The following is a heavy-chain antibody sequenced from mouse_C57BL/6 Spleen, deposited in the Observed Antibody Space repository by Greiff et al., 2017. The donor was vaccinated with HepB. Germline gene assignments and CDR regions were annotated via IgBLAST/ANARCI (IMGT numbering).Heavy chain of an antibody. CDR1: GFTFSSYG. Sequence: EVMLVESGGDLVKPGGSLKLSCAASGFTFSSYGMSWVRQTPDKRLEWVATISSGGSYTYYPDSVKGRFTISRDNAKNTLYLQMSSLKSEDTAMYYCARLGDPHWFAYWGQGTLVTVSA. V-gene: IGHV5-6*01. J-gene: IGHJ3*01. CDR3: ARLGDPHWFAY. CDR2: ISSGGSYT. D-gene: IGHD3-3*01.